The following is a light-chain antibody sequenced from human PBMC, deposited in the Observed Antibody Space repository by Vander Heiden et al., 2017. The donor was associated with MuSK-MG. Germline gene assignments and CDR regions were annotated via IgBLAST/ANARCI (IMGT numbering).Light chain of an antibody. J-gene: IGLJ1*01. Sequence: SYVLTQPPSVSVAPGKTARITCGGNNIGSKSVHWYQQKPGQAPVLGIYYDSGRPSGIPERFSGSNSGNTATLTISRVEAGDEADYYCQVWDSSSDHFLYVFGTGTKVTVL. CDR1: NIGSKS. CDR2: YDS. CDR3: QVWDSSSDHFLYV. V-gene: IGLV3-21*04.